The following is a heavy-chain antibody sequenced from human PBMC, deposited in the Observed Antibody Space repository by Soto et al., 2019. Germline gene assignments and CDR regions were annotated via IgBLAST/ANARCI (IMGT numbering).Heavy chain of an antibody. CDR1: GFSLSTSGVG. CDR2: IYWNDDK. V-gene: IGHV2-5*01. Sequence: QITLKESGPTLVKPTQTLTLTCTFSGFSLSTSGVGVGWIRQPPGKALEWLALIYWNDDKRYSPSLKSRLTITKDTSKNQVVLTMTNMDPVDTATYYCARQYSTYYSYGMDVWGQGTTVTVSS. D-gene: IGHD6-6*01. J-gene: IGHJ6*02. CDR3: ARQYSTYYSYGMDV.